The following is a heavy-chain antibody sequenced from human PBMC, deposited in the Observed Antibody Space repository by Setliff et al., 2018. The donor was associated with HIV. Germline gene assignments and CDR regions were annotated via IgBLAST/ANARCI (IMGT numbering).Heavy chain of an antibody. J-gene: IGHJ4*02. Sequence: GGSLRLSCAASGFTFSSYEMNWVRQAPGKGLEWVSYISSSGSTIYYADSVKGRFTISRDNAKNSLFLHMNSLRVEDTAVYFCAKDPRKGGDYGGFDQWGQGTLVTVSS. CDR1: GFTFSSYE. CDR3: AKDPRKGGDYGGFDQ. D-gene: IGHD4-17*01. V-gene: IGHV3-48*03. CDR2: ISSSGSTI.